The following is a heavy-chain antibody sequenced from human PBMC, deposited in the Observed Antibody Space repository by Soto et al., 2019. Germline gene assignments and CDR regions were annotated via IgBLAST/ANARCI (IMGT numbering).Heavy chain of an antibody. CDR3: SRDFSWFGELIASDY. CDR1: GYTFTSYA. CDR2: KNAGNGNT. J-gene: IGHJ4*02. V-gene: IGHV1-3*01. D-gene: IGHD3-10*01. Sequence: QVQLVQSGAEVKKPGASVKVSCKASGYTFTSYAMNWVRQAPGQRLEWMGWKNAGNGNTKYSQKFQGRVTITRDTAASTAYMELSSLRSEDTAVYYCSRDFSWFGELIASDYWGQGTLVTVSS.